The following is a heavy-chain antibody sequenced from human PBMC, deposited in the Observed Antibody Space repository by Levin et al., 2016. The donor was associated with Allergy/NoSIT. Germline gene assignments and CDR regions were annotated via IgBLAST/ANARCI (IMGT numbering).Heavy chain of an antibody. CDR3: TTHEDNILTGYNDF. V-gene: IGHV4-4*02. CDR2: IYHSGST. J-gene: IGHJ4*02. Sequence: SETLSLTCAVSGGSISSNNWWSWVRQPPGKGLEWIGEIYHSGSTNYNPSLKSRVTISVDNSKNTLYLLMNSLRAEDTAVYYCTTHEDNILTGYNDFWGQGTLVSVSS. D-gene: IGHD3-9*01. CDR1: GGSISSNNW.